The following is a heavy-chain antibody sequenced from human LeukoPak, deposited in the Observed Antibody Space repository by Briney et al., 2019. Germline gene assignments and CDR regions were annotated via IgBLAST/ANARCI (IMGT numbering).Heavy chain of an antibody. D-gene: IGHD5-18*01. CDR3: AKSGYSYGYVYYYYYYMDV. CDR1: GFTFSRYG. Sequence: GGTLRLSCEASGFTFSRYGMSWVRQAPGKGLEWVAVISYDGSNKYYADSVKGRFTISRDNSRNTLYLQMNSLRAEDTAVYYCAKSGYSYGYVYYYYYYMDVWGKGTTVTVSS. V-gene: IGHV3-30*18. J-gene: IGHJ6*03. CDR2: ISYDGSNK.